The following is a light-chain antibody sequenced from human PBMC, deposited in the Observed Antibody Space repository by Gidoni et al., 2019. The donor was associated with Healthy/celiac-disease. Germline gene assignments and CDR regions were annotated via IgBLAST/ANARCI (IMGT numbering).Light chain of an antibody. CDR2: SNN. J-gene: IGLJ2*01. CDR3: AAWDDSLNGPV. V-gene: IGLV1-44*01. Sequence: QSVLTQPPSASGTPGQRVTISCSGSSPNIGSNTVNWYQQLPGTAPKLLIYSNNQRPSGVPDRFSGSKSGTSASLAISGLQSEDEADYYWAAWDDSLNGPVFGGGTKLTVL. CDR1: SPNIGSNT.